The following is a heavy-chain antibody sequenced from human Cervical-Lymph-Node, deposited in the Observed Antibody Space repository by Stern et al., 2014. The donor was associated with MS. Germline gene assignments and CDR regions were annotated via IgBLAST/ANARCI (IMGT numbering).Heavy chain of an antibody. Sequence: QAQLVQSGAEVKKPGSSVKVSCKASGGTFSSLSINWVRQVPGQSLEWIGGIIPIFDTPSFAQKCQGRVTITADSSTSTVYMALKSLRSDDTAVYYCVLPSTVTTAAFDVWGRGTMVTVSS. D-gene: IGHD4-17*01. CDR3: VLPSTVTTAAFDV. CDR2: IIPIFDTP. CDR1: GGTFSSLS. J-gene: IGHJ3*01. V-gene: IGHV1-69*14.